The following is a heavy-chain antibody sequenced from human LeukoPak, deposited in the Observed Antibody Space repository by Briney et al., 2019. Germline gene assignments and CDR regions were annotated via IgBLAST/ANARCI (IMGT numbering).Heavy chain of an antibody. CDR1: GGSISSYY. CDR3: ARGRGRGVLITTSRRSFWFDS. V-gene: IGHV4-34*01. J-gene: IGHJ5*01. Sequence: SETLSLTCTVSGGSISSYYWSWIRQPPGKGLEWIGEINHSGSTTYKPSLKSRVTISVDTSKNQFSLKLSSVTAADTAVYYCARGRGRGVLITTSRRSFWFDSWGQGTLVTVSS. D-gene: IGHD3-22*01. CDR2: INHSGST.